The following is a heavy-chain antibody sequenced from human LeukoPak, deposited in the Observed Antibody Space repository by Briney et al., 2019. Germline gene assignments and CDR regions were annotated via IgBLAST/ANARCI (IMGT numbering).Heavy chain of an antibody. V-gene: IGHV1-2*02. CDR2: INPNSGGT. CDR3: ARGIKVVVAARAGDYYYMDV. J-gene: IGHJ6*03. CDR1: GYTFTGYY. D-gene: IGHD2-15*01. Sequence: ASVKVSCKASGYTFTGYYMHWVRQAPGQGLEWMGWINPNSGGTNYAQKFQGRITMTRDTSISAAYMELSRLRSDDTAVYYCARGIKVVVAARAGDYYYMDVWGKGTTVTVSS.